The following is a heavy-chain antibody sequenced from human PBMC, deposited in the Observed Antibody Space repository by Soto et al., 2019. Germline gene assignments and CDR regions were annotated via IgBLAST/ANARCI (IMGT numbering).Heavy chain of an antibody. D-gene: IGHD2-15*01. CDR1: GGSISSGGYY. Sequence: QVQLQESGPGLVKPSQTLSLTCTVSGGSISSGGYYWSWIRQHPGKGLEWIGYIYYSGSTYYNPSLKSRVTISVDTSKNQFSLKLSSVTAADTAVYYCVRDSPKVVAATSDYYYYGMDVWGQGTTVTVSS. CDR2: IYYSGST. CDR3: VRDSPKVVAATSDYYYYGMDV. V-gene: IGHV4-31*03. J-gene: IGHJ6*02.